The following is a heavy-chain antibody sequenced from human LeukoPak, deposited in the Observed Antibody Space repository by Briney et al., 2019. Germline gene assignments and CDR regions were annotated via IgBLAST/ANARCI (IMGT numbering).Heavy chain of an antibody. J-gene: IGHJ4*02. CDR2: IYYSGST. Sequence: PSETLSLTCTVSGGSISSYYWSWIRQPPGKGLEWIGYIYYSGSTNYNPSLKSRVTISVDTSKNQFSLKLSSVTAADTAVYYCARLERRYYDSSGYFDYWGQGTLVTVSS. CDR3: ARLERRYYDSSGYFDY. V-gene: IGHV4-59*08. D-gene: IGHD3-22*01. CDR1: GGSISSYY.